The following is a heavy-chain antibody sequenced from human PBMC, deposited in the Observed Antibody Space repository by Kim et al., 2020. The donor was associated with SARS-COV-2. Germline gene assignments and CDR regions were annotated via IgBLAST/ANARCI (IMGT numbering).Heavy chain of an antibody. V-gene: IGHV3-48*03. CDR3: AALDSVQVPGGI. Sequence: YVDSLKGRFTMSRDNAKNSVYLQMNSLRTEDTATYYCAALDSVQVPGGIWGQGTVVTVSS. D-gene: IGHD3-10*01. J-gene: IGHJ4*02.